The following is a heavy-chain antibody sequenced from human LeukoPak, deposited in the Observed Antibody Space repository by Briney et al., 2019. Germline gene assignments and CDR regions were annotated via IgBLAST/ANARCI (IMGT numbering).Heavy chain of an antibody. D-gene: IGHD3-3*01. CDR2: IYYTGKT. CDR3: ARYRPSESRSGEVTSLDY. V-gene: IGHV4-59*01. J-gene: IGHJ4*02. CDR1: GGSISGYY. Sequence: PSETLSLTCIVPGGSISGYYWSWIRQPPGKGLELIGHIYYTGKTVYSPSLKSRATILLDTSENQFSLNLRSVTTADTAVYYCARYRPSESRSGEVTSLDYWGQGTLVTVSS.